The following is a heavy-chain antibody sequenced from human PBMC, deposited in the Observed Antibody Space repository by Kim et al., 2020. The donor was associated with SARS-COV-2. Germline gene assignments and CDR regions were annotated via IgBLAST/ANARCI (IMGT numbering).Heavy chain of an antibody. CDR1: GGSVSSGSYY. J-gene: IGHJ1*01. V-gene: IGHV4-61*01. CDR3: ARVAAGTGGYFQH. CDR2: IYYSGST. D-gene: IGHD6-13*01. Sequence: SETLSLTCTVSGGSVSSGSYYWSWIRQPPGKGLEWIGYIYYSGSTNYNPSLKSRVTISVDTSKNQFSLKLSSVTAADTAVYYCARVAAGTGGYFQHWGQGTLVTVSS.